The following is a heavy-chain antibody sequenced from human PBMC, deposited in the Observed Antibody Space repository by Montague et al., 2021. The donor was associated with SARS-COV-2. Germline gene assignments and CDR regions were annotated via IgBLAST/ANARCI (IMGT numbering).Heavy chain of an antibody. CDR3: AKDLVAGGMDV. J-gene: IGHJ6*02. V-gene: IGHV4-59*01. CDR2: IYYSGST. D-gene: IGHD2-8*02. Sequence: SETLSLTCTVSGGSISSYYWSWSLQPPGKGLEWSGYIYYSGSTKYNPSLKSRVTISVDTSKNQFSLQLSSVTAADAAVYYCAKDLVAGGMDVWGQGTTVTVSS. CDR1: GGSISSYY.